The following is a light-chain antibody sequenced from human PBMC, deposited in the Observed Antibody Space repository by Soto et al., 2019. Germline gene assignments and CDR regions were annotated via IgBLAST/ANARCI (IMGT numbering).Light chain of an antibody. CDR2: YPS. J-gene: IGKJ5*01. V-gene: IGKV1-6*01. CDR1: QGVXND. Sequence: IEMTQWPSSLSASAGDSGTITCRASQGVXNDLVWYQQKPGKAPKLLTAYPSSLQRGGPSRFSGSGSATDFTLTISSLQPEDFATYYCLQDYNDPWTFGQGTRLDIK. CDR3: LQDYNDPWT.